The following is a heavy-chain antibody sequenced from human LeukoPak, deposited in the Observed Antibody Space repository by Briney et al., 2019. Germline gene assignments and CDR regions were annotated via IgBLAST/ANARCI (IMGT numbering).Heavy chain of an antibody. CDR2: IYPDDSDT. Sequence: GEALKISCKGAGCSFTSYWIGRGRQMPGKGLEGMWIIYPDDSDTRYSPSFQGQVTISADKSISPAYLQWSSLKASDTAMYYCARRRGVIHSGDYWGQGTLVTVSS. J-gene: IGHJ4*02. V-gene: IGHV5-51*01. CDR1: GCSFTSYW. D-gene: IGHD3-10*01. CDR3: ARRRGVIHSGDY.